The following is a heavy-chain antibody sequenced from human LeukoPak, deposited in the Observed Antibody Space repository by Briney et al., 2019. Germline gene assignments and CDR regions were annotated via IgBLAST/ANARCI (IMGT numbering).Heavy chain of an antibody. CDR1: GYSFTSYW. CDR2: IYPGDSDT. Sequence: GESLKISCKGSGYSFTSYWIGWVRQMPGKGLEWMGIIYPGDSDTRYSPSFQGQVTISADKSISTAYLQWSSLKASDTAMYYCARVYSGYALIVHYYYYMDVWGKGTTVTVSS. CDR3: ARVYSGYALIVHYYYYMDV. V-gene: IGHV5-51*01. D-gene: IGHD5-12*01. J-gene: IGHJ6*03.